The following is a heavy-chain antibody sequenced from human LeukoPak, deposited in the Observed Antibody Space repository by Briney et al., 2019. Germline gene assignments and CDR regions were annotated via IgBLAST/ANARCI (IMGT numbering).Heavy chain of an antibody. CDR1: GFTFSSYA. V-gene: IGHV3-23*01. J-gene: IGHJ4*02. CDR3: AKRGLVSGWPFDY. CDR2: ISGSGGST. Sequence: PGGSLRLSCAASGFTFSSYAMSWVRQAPGKGLEWVSGISGSGGSTYYADSVKGRFTIPRDNSKNTLYLQMNSLRAEDTAVYYCAKRGLVSGWPFDYWGQGTLVTVSS. D-gene: IGHD6-19*01.